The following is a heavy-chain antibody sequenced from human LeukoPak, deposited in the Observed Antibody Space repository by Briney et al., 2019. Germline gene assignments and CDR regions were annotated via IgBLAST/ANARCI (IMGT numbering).Heavy chain of an antibody. CDR2: ISAYKGDT. Sequence: ASVKVSCKASGYTFTSYGISWVRQAPGQGLGWMGWISAYKGDTKDAQKIQGRVTMTTATSTSTAYTELRSLGSDDTAVNYCSRDPSNTSGWYNFFDYWGQGTLVTVSS. V-gene: IGHV1-18*01. J-gene: IGHJ4*02. CDR1: GYTFTSYG. D-gene: IGHD6-19*01. CDR3: SRDPSNTSGWYNFFDY.